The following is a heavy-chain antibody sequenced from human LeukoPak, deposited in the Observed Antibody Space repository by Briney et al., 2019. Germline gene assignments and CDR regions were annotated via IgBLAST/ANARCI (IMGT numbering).Heavy chain of an antibody. Sequence: SETLSLTCAVSGGSISSGGYSWSWIRQPPGKGLEWIGYIYHSGSTYYNPSLKSRVTISVDRSKNQFSLKLSSVTAADTAVYYCARRGHDAFDIWGQGTMVTVSS. CDR2: IYHSGST. J-gene: IGHJ3*02. CDR1: GGSISSGGYS. CDR3: ARRGHDAFDI. V-gene: IGHV4-30-2*01. D-gene: IGHD3-10*01.